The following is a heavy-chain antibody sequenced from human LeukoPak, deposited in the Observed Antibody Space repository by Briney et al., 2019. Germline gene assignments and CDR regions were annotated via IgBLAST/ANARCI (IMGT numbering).Heavy chain of an antibody. Sequence: GGPLRLSCAASGFTFSDYYMSWIRQAPGKGLEWVSYISSSGSTIYYADSVKGRFTISRDNAKNSLYLQMNSLRAEDTAGYYCARASPGYEIDYWGQGTLVTVSS. D-gene: IGHD5-12*01. CDR1: GFTFSDYY. CDR2: ISSSGSTI. CDR3: ARASPGYEIDY. V-gene: IGHV3-11*01. J-gene: IGHJ4*02.